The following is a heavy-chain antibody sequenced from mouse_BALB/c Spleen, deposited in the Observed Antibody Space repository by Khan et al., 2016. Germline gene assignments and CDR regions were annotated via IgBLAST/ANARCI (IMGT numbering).Heavy chain of an antibody. Sequence: VQLQQPGAELVKPGASVKLSCTASGFNIKDTYMHWVKQRPEQGLEWIGRIDPANGNTKYDPKFQGKATITADTSSNTAYLQLSSLTSEDTAVYYCARAYPCYAMGYWGQGTSVTVSS. CDR3: ARAYPCYAMGY. V-gene: IGHV14-3*02. CDR1: GFNIKDTY. CDR2: IDPANGNT. J-gene: IGHJ4*01.